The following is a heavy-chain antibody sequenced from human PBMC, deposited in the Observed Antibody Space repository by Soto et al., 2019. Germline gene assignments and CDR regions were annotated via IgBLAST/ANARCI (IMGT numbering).Heavy chain of an antibody. V-gene: IGHV4-39*01. CDR2: IYYSGST. D-gene: IGHD3-3*01. CDR3: ARHLELRFLEWLSSYYYYYMDV. CDR1: GGSISSGGYY. J-gene: IGHJ6*03. Sequence: SETLSLTCTVSGGSISSGGYYWSWIRQHPGKGLEWIGCIYYSGSTYYNPSLKSRVTISVDTSKNQFSLKLSSVTAADTAVYYCARHLELRFLEWLSSYYYYYMDVWGKGTTVTVSS.